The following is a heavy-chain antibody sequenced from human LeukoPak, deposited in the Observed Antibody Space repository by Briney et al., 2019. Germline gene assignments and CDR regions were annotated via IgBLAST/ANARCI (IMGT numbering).Heavy chain of an antibody. CDR1: GGSISSSSYY. J-gene: IGHJ4*02. V-gene: IGHV4-39*01. CDR3: ARRNPIAAAGTPMY. CDR2: IYYSGST. D-gene: IGHD6-13*01. Sequence: SETLSLTCTVSGGSISSSSYYWGWIRQPPGKGLEWIGSIYYSGSTYYNPSLKSRVTISVDTSKIQFSLRLSSVTAADTAVYYCARRNPIAAAGTPMYWGQGTLVTVSS.